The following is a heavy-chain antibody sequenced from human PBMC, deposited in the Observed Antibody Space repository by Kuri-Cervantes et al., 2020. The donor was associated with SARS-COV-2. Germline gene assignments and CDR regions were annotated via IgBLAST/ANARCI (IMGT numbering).Heavy chain of an antibody. CDR1: DDSIGSSDW. CDR3: ARNWGVGFDV. J-gene: IGHJ3*01. D-gene: IGHD3-10*01. Sequence: ESLKISFGVPDDSIGSSDWWRWIRHPPGEWMAWIGQMYLPGIANYNLSLRGRVTISGDKSQSQISLKLISLTAADTAVYYLARNWGVGFDVWGQGIMVTVSS. V-gene: IGHV4/OR15-8*01. CDR2: MYLPGIA.